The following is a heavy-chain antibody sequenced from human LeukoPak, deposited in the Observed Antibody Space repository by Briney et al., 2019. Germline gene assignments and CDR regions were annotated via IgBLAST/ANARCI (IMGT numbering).Heavy chain of an antibody. V-gene: IGHV4-34*01. D-gene: IGHD3-16*02. J-gene: IGHJ4*02. CDR1: GGSFSGYY. Sequence: SETLSLTCAVYGGSFSGYYWSWIRQPPGKGLEWIGEINHSGSTNYNPSLKSLVTISVDTSKNQFSLKLSSVTAADTAVYYCARRVGVWGSYRFTFDYWGQGTLVTVSS. CDR3: ARRVGVWGSYRFTFDY. CDR2: INHSGST.